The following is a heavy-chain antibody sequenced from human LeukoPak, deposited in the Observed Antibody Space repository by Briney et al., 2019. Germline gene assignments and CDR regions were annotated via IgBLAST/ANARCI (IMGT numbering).Heavy chain of an antibody. Sequence: ASVKVSCKASGYTFTGYYIHWVRQAPGQGLEWMGWINPNSGGTNYGQKFQGRVTVTRDTSISTAYMELSRLRSDDTAMYYCARDRLRLGYERTNWFDPWGQGTLVTVSS. CDR2: INPNSGGT. D-gene: IGHD2-15*01. CDR3: ARDRLRLGYERTNWFDP. V-gene: IGHV1-2*02. CDR1: GYTFTGYY. J-gene: IGHJ5*02.